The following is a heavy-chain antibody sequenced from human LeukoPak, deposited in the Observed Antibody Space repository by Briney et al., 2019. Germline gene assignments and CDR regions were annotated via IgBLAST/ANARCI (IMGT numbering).Heavy chain of an antibody. D-gene: IGHD3-22*01. CDR3: AREAVYDSSCYLLDY. Sequence: SETLSLTCTVSGGSINSTNYYWVWLRQPPGKGREWIGSIYYSGSTYYNPSLRSRVTISVDTSKNQFSLKLTSVTAADTAVYYCAREAVYDSSCYLLDYWGQGTLVTVSS. V-gene: IGHV4-39*02. CDR2: IYYSGST. CDR1: GGSINSTNYY. J-gene: IGHJ4*02.